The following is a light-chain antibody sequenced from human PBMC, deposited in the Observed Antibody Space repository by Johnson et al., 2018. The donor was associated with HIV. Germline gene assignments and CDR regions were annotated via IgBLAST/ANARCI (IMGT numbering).Light chain of an antibody. V-gene: IGLV1-51*02. Sequence: QSVLTQPPSVSAAPGQKVTISCSGSSSNIGNNYVSWYQQLPGTAPKLLIYESTNRPSVIPDRFSGSKSGTSATLGISGLQTGDEADYYCGTWDSRLNVYLFGPGTKGTVL. CDR2: EST. CDR3: GTWDSRLNVYL. J-gene: IGLJ1*01. CDR1: SSNIGNNY.